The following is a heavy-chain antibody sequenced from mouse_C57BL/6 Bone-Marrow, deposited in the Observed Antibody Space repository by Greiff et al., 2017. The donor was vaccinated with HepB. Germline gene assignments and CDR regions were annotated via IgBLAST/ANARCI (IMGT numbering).Heavy chain of an antibody. CDR2: ISSGGSYT. Sequence: EVQGVESGGDLVKPGGSLKLSCAASGFTFSSYGMSWVRQTPDKRLEWVATISSGGSYTYYPDSVKGRFTISRDNAKNTLYLQMSSLKSEDTATYYCARHPPDYSNYSWFAYWGQGTLVTVSA. CDR3: ARHPPDYSNYSWFAY. CDR1: GFTFSSYG. D-gene: IGHD2-5*01. J-gene: IGHJ3*01. V-gene: IGHV5-6*01.